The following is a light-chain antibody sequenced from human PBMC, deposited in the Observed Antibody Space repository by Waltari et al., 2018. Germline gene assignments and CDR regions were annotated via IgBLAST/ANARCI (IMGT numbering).Light chain of an antibody. J-gene: IGLJ2*01. V-gene: IGLV2-23*02. CDR2: DFN. CDR1: SSDIGGYNL. CDR3: CSYGGSFTWI. Sequence: QSALTQPHSVSGSHGQWITIPCTGTSSDIGGYNLVSWYQQHPGNAPKLMIYDFNKRPSGVSNRFSGSKSGNTASLTIAGLQTEDEADYYCCSYGGSFTWIFGGGTKLTVL.